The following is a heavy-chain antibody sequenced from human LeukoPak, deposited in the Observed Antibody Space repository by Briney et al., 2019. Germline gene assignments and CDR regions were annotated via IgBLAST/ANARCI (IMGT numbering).Heavy chain of an antibody. J-gene: IGHJ4*02. D-gene: IGHD2-15*01. Sequence: ASVKVSCKASGYTFTSYYRHWVRQAPGQGLEWMGIINPSGGSTSYAQKFQGRVTMTRDMSTSTVYMELSSLRSEDTAVYYCARELVQVVVAATPDYWGQGTLVTVSS. CDR3: ARELVQVVVAATPDY. V-gene: IGHV1-46*01. CDR1: GYTFTSYY. CDR2: INPSGGST.